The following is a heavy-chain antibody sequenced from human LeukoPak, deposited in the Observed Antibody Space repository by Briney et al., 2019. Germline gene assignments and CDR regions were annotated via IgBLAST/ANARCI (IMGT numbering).Heavy chain of an antibody. D-gene: IGHD6-6*01. CDR2: ISGSGDNT. V-gene: IGHV3-23*01. CDR1: GFTFSSYA. J-gene: IGHJ4*02. Sequence: GTLRLSCAASGFTFSSYAMSWVRQVPGKGLEWVSVISGSGDNTYYADSVKGRFTISRDNSKNMLYLQMNSLRAEDTAVYYCAKWKYSNSGIDDYWGQGTLVTVSS. CDR3: AKWKYSNSGIDDY.